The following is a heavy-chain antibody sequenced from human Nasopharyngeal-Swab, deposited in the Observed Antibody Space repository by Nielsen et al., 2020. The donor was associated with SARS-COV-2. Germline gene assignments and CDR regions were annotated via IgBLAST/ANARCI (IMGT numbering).Heavy chain of an antibody. D-gene: IGHD3-10*01. CDR3: ARGPALVIRKTLSSGFDI. CDR2: NNHSGST. CDR1: GGSFSGSY. Sequence: SETLSLTCAVFGGSFSGSYWSWIRQPPGRGLEWIGENNHSGSTMYIPSLKSRVTISVDTSKNQFSLNLTSVTAADTAMYYCARGPALVIRKTLSSGFDIWGQGTMVTVSS. J-gene: IGHJ3*02. V-gene: IGHV4-34*01.